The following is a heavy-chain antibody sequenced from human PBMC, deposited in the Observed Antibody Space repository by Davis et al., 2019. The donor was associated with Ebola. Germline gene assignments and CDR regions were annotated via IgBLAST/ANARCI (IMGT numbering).Heavy chain of an antibody. CDR3: AKLRSHDYTDSSDDFYLDL. CDR1: GFTFSEYW. CDR2: ISSDGSRE. J-gene: IGHJ2*01. V-gene: IGHV3-30*18. D-gene: IGHD3-16*01. Sequence: GESLKISCAASGFTFSEYWMTWVRQAPGKGLEWVALISSDGSREYYADPVEGRFTISKDNSGNTLYLHMNALTAEDTALYYCAKLRSHDYTDSSDDFYLDLWGRGTLVTVSS.